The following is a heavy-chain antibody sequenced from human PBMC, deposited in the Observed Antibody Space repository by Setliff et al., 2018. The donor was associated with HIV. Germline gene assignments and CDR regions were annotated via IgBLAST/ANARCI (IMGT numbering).Heavy chain of an antibody. Sequence: PSETLSLTCAVYGGSVSGHYWGWFRQPPGKGLEWIGEITPTGDTNYIPSLKSRVAMSLDTSKNQFSLKLRSVTAADTAVFYCARHCLQTETTYCPTSDVFDSWGQGTMVTVSS. CDR1: GGSVSGHY. CDR3: ARHCLQTETTYCPTSDVFDS. CDR2: ITPTGDT. D-gene: IGHD4-4*01. J-gene: IGHJ3*02. V-gene: IGHV4-34*01.